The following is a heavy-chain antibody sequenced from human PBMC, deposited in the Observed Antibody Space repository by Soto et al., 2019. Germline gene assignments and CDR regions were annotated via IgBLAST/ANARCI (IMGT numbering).Heavy chain of an antibody. CDR3: VAQMVVLDYFDY. CDR1: GDSISRSTYH. V-gene: IGHV4-39*01. CDR2: LIYSGST. J-gene: IGHJ4*02. Sequence: ETLSLTCTVSGDSISRSTYHWGWIRQPPGKGLEWVASLIYSGSTYYNPSLKSRVTISVDTSKNQVSLKVRSVTAADTAVYYCVAQMVVLDYFDYCGQGTLVTVSS. D-gene: IGHD3-22*01.